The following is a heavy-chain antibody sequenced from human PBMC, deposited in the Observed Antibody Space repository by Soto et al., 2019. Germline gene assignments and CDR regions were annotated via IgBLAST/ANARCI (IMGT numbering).Heavy chain of an antibody. V-gene: IGHV3-74*01. J-gene: IGHJ3*02. Sequence: GSLRLSCADSGFTFSSYWMHWVRQVPGKGLVWVSRINTDGSSTSYADSVKGRFTISRDNAKNTLYLQMNSLRAEDTAVYYCARAGVAATGAFDIWGQGTMVTVSS. CDR2: INTDGSST. CDR1: GFTFSSYW. D-gene: IGHD6-19*01. CDR3: ARAGVAATGAFDI.